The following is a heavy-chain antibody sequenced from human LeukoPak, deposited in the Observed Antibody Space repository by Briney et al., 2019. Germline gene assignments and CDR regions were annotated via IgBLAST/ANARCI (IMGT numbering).Heavy chain of an antibody. Sequence: PGGSLRLSCAASGFTFSSYSMNWVRQAPGKGLEWVSSISSSSSYIYYADSVKGRFTTSRDNAKNSLYLQVNSLRAEDTAVYYCSRETPYGSGTPLDHWGQGTLVTVSS. CDR2: ISSSSSYI. V-gene: IGHV3-21*01. CDR1: GFTFSSYS. J-gene: IGHJ4*02. D-gene: IGHD3-10*01. CDR3: SRETPYGSGTPLDH.